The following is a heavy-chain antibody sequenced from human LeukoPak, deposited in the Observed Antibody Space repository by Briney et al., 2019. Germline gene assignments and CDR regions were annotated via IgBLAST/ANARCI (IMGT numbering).Heavy chain of an antibody. Sequence: QPGRSLRLSCAASGFTFSSYGMHWVRQAPGKGLEWVAVISYDASNKYYADSVKGRFTISRDNSRNTLYLQMNSLRAEDTAVYYCAKDSRVTMVRGVIGDNYYFDYWGQGTLVTVSS. V-gene: IGHV3-30*18. CDR1: GFTFSSYG. CDR2: ISYDASNK. D-gene: IGHD3-10*01. CDR3: AKDSRVTMVRGVIGDNYYFDY. J-gene: IGHJ4*02.